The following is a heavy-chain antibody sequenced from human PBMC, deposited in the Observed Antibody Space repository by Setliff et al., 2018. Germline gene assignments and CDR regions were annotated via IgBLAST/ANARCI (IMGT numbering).Heavy chain of an antibody. CDR3: AKHTEGQLALGA. CDR2: ITGSGGTI. D-gene: IGHD6-13*01. J-gene: IGHJ5*02. Sequence: PGGSLRLSCAASGFTVSANDMSWVRQAPGKGLEWISAITGSGGTISYADSVKGRFTISRDNSKNMFYLQLNSVRVEGTALYYCAKHTEGQLALGAWGQGTLVTVSS. V-gene: IGHV3-23*01. CDR1: GFTVSAND.